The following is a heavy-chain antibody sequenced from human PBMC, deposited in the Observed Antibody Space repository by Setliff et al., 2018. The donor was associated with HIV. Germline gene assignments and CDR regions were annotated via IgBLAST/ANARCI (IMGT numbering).Heavy chain of an antibody. CDR3: ARLLRDIVVVVAATGYYFDY. D-gene: IGHD2-15*01. CDR2: ISARSDYS. Sequence: PGGSLRLSCAASGFTFSAYVMSWIRQAPGRGPEWVSAISARSDYSYAADSMKGRFTISRDNSEGMLYLQMNSLRAEDTAVYYCARLLRDIVVVVAATGYYFDYWGQGTLVTVSS. CDR1: GFTFSAYV. J-gene: IGHJ4*02. V-gene: IGHV3-23*01.